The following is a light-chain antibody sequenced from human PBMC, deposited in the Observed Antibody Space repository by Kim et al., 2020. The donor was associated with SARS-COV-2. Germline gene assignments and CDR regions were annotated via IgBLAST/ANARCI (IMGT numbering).Light chain of an antibody. CDR3: QQYKDWPPIT. J-gene: IGKJ5*01. CDR2: GAS. Sequence: SPGERATLSCRASQSVSSNLAWYQKKPGEAPRLLIYGASTRATGIPARFSGSGSGTEFTLTISSLQSEDFAVYYCQQYKDWPPITFVQGTRLEIK. CDR1: QSVSSN. V-gene: IGKV3-15*01.